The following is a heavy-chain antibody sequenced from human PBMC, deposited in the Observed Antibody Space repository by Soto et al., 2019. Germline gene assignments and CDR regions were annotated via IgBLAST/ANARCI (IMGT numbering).Heavy chain of an antibody. D-gene: IGHD2-15*01. Sequence: ASVKVSCKASGYTFTNYGIGWVRQAPGQGLEWMGWISTYRGDPTYAQELQGRVTMATASSTSTAYMELRSLRSADTAVYYCARDCSGGSCLNWFDPWGQGTLVTVSS. V-gene: IGHV1-18*01. J-gene: IGHJ5*02. CDR2: ISTYRGDP. CDR3: ARDCSGGSCLNWFDP. CDR1: GYTFTNYG.